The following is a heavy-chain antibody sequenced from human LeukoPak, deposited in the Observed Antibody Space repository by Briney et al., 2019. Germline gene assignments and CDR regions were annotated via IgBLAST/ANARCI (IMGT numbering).Heavy chain of an antibody. J-gene: IGHJ5*02. CDR2: TYYRSTWYN. D-gene: IGHD2-2*01. CDR1: GDSVSSNSVT. V-gene: IGHV6-1*01. Sequence: SQTLSLTCAISGDSVSSNSVTWNWIRQSPSRGLEWLGRTYYRSTWYNDYAVSVRGRVTVNPDTSKNQFSLHLNSVTPEDTAVYYCARRLTQYDCFDPWGQGILVTVSP. CDR3: ARRLTQYDCFDP.